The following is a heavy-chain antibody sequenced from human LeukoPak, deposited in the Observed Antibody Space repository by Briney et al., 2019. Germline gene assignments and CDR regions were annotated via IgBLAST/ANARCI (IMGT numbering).Heavy chain of an antibody. CDR3: ARTYYDILTGYYEDV. D-gene: IGHD3-9*01. V-gene: IGHV1-18*01. Sequence: ASVKVSCKASGYTFTSYGISWVRQAPGQGLEWMGWISAYNGNTNYAQKLQGRVTMTTDTSTSTAYMELRSLRSDDTAVYYCARTYYDILTGYYEDVWGKGTTVTVSS. CDR1: GYTFTSYG. CDR2: ISAYNGNT. J-gene: IGHJ6*04.